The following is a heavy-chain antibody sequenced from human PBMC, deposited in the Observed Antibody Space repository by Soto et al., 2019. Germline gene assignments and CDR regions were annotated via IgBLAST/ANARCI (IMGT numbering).Heavy chain of an antibody. J-gene: IGHJ4*02. CDR2: ISYDGNNK. V-gene: IGHV3-30*03. Sequence: QVQLVESGGGVVQPGRSLRLSCAASGFTFSTYGMHWVRQAPGKGLEWVAVISYDGNNKFYGDSVKGRFTISRDNSKNTLYLQMNSLRAEDTAVYYCATVQAGDVVVAAAFEHWGQGTLVSVSS. CDR3: ATVQAGDVVVAAAFEH. CDR1: GFTFSTYG. D-gene: IGHD2-21*02.